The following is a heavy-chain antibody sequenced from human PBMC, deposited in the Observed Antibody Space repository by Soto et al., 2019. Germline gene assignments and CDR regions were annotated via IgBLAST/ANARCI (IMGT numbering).Heavy chain of an antibody. CDR2: ISYDGTNK. CDR3: AKFGATFYYDSSDYFYYFGMDL. CDR1: GFIFSDYG. J-gene: IGHJ6*02. V-gene: IGHV3-30*18. D-gene: IGHD3-22*01. Sequence: PGGSLRLSCEASGFIFSDYGMHWVRQAPGKGLEWVALISYDGTNKNYADSVRGRFTISRDDSKNTLYLQMNNLRAKDTALYNSAKFGATFYYDSSDYFYYFGMDLWGQGTTVTVSS.